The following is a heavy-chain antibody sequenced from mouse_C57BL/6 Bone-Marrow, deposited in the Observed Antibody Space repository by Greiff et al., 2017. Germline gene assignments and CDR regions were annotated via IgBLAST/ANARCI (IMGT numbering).Heavy chain of an antibody. V-gene: IGHV1-55*01. J-gene: IGHJ1*03. Sequence: VQLQQPGAELVKPGASVKMSCKASGYTFTSYWITWVKQRPGQGLEWIGDIYPGSGSTNYNEKFKSKATLTVDTSSSTAYMQLSSLTSEDSAVYYCARLRTGCYGSSPGFDVWGTGTTVTVSS. CDR2: IYPGSGST. CDR3: ARLRTGCYGSSPGFDV. D-gene: IGHD1-1*01. CDR1: GYTFTSYW.